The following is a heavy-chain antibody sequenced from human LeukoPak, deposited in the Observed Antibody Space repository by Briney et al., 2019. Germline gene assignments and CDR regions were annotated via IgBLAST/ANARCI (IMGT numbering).Heavy chain of an antibody. CDR1: EFSVGSNY. Sequence: GGSLRPSCAASEFSVGSNYMTWVRQAPGKGLEWVAFIRYDGSNKYYADSVKGRFTISRDNSKNTLYLQMNSLRAEDTAVYYCAKDWGYYGSGSYLDYWGQGTLVTVSS. V-gene: IGHV3-30*02. CDR3: AKDWGYYGSGSYLDY. CDR2: IRYDGSNK. J-gene: IGHJ4*02. D-gene: IGHD3-10*01.